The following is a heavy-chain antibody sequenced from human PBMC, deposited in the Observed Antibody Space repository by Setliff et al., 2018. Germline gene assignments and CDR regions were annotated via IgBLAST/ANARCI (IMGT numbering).Heavy chain of an antibody. CDR1: DDSISSRHY. Sequence: PSETLSLTCTVSDDSISSRHYWSWIRQPAGKGLEWLGQIYTSWSTNYNPSLKGRATLSIDASKRQFSLKLTSVTAADTAVYYCARMSGFLYVDVWGKGTTVTVSS. V-gene: IGHV4-61*09. J-gene: IGHJ6*04. CDR3: ARMSGFLYVDV. D-gene: IGHD3-3*01. CDR2: IYTSWST.